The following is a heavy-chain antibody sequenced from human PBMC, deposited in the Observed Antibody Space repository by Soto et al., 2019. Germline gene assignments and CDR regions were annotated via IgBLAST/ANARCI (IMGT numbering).Heavy chain of an antibody. CDR3: ARDRATGTTRQYYFDY. Sequence: GGSLRLSCAASGFTFSSYSMNWVRQAPGKGLEWVSSISSSSSYIYYADSVKGRFTISRDNAKNSLYLQMNSLRAEDTAVYYCARDRATGTTRQYYFDYWGQGTLVTVSS. J-gene: IGHJ4*02. CDR1: GFTFSSYS. CDR2: ISSSSSYI. V-gene: IGHV3-21*01. D-gene: IGHD1-7*01.